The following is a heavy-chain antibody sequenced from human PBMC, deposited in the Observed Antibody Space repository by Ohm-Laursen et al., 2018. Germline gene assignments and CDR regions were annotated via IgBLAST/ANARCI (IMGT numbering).Heavy chain of an antibody. CDR1: GFTFSSYS. J-gene: IGHJ4*02. CDR2: ISSSSSYI. D-gene: IGHD3-9*01. CDR3: ARSLDILTGYGSDY. V-gene: IGHV3-21*01. Sequence: SLRLSCTASGFTFSSYSMNWVRQAPGKGLEWVSSISSSSSYIYYADSVKGRFTISRDNAKNSLYLQMNSLRAEDTAVYYCARSLDILTGYGSDYWGQGTLVTVSS.